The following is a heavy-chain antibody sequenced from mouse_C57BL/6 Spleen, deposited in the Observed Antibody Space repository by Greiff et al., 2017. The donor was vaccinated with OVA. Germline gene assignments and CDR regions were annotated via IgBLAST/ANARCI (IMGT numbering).Heavy chain of an antibody. CDR1: GYTFTDYY. CDR3: ARSVIYYGNYWYFDV. J-gene: IGHJ1*03. D-gene: IGHD2-1*01. Sequence: EVQLQQSGPELVKPGASVKISCKASGYTFTDYYMNWVKQSHGKSLEWIGDINPNNGGTSYNQKFKGKATLTVDKSSSTAYMELRSLTSEDSAVYYCARSVIYYGNYWYFDVWGTGTTVTVSS. V-gene: IGHV1-26*01. CDR2: INPNNGGT.